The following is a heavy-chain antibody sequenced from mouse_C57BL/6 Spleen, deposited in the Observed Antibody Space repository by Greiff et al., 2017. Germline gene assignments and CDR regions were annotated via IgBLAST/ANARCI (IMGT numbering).Heavy chain of an antibody. J-gene: IGHJ4*01. CDR3: ARQNYGSSFYYAMDY. CDR2: IWSDGST. D-gene: IGHD1-1*01. V-gene: IGHV2-6-1*01. Sequence: QVQLKESGPGLVAPSQSLSITCTVSGFSLTSYGVHWVRQPPGTGLEWLVVIWSDGSTTYNSALKSRLSISKDNSKSQVFLKMNSLQTDDTAMYYCARQNYGSSFYYAMDYWGQGTSVTVSS. CDR1: GFSLTSYG.